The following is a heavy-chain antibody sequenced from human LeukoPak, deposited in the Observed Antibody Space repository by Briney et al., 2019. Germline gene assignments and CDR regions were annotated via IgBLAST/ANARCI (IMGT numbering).Heavy chain of an antibody. D-gene: IGHD6-19*01. J-gene: IGHJ4*02. V-gene: IGHV4-34*01. CDR1: GGSFSGHY. CDR2: INHSGST. Sequence: SETLSLTCAVYGGSFSGHYWSWIRQPPGKGLEWIGEINHSGSTNYNPSLKSRVTISVDTSKNQFSLKLSSVTAADTAVYYCAARWLKYYFDYWGQGTLVTVSS. CDR3: AARWLKYYFDY.